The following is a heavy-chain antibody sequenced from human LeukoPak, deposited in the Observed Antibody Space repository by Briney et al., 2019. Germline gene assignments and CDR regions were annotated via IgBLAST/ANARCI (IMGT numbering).Heavy chain of an antibody. D-gene: IGHD3-22*01. CDR2: ISSSSSYI. Sequence: GGSLRLSCAASGFTFSSYSMNWVRQAPGKGLEWVSSISSSSSYIYYADSAKGRFTISRDNAKNSLYLQMNSLRAEDTAVYYCATGRYYYDSSGWIWGQGTMVTVSS. CDR1: GFTFSSYS. V-gene: IGHV3-21*01. CDR3: ATGRYYYDSSGWI. J-gene: IGHJ3*02.